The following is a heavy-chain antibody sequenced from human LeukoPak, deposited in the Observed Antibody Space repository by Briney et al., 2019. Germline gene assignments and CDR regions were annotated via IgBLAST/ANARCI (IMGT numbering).Heavy chain of an antibody. Sequence: SETLSLTCAVYGGSFSGYYWSWIRQPPGKGLEWIGEINHSGSTNYNPSLKSRVTISVDTSKNQFSLKLSSVTAADTAVYYCARDWNRYAYWGQGTLVTVSS. CDR1: GGSFSGYY. CDR2: INHSGST. CDR3: ARDWNRYAY. J-gene: IGHJ4*02. V-gene: IGHV4-34*01. D-gene: IGHD1-1*01.